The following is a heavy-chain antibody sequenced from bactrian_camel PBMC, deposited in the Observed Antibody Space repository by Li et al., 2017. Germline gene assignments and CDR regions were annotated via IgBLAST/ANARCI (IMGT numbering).Heavy chain of an antibody. CDR1: GFTFSDYT. D-gene: IGHD6*01. V-gene: IGHV3S31*01. CDR3: AADAVNLQLARWYSY. J-gene: IGHJ4*01. Sequence: VQLVESGGGLVQPGGSLRLFCAASGFTFSDYTMTWVRQAPGKGLEWVSDINSGGRTIHYADSVKGRFTISRDNARNTLYLQMNSLKVEDTAEYYCAADAVNLQLARWYSYWGQGTQVTVS. CDR2: INSGGRTI.